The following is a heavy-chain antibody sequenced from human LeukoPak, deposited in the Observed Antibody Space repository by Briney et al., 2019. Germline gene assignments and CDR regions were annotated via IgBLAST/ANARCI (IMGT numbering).Heavy chain of an antibody. CDR1: GYSISSGYY. CDR2: IYYRGNT. D-gene: IGHD6-13*01. CDR3: ARVSAGVY. J-gene: IGHJ4*02. V-gene: IGHV4-38-2*02. Sequence: SETLSLTCTVSGYSISSGYYWGWIRQPPGKGLEWIGSIYYRGNTYYNPSLKSRVTISVDTSKNQFSLKLSSVTAADTAVYYCARVSAGVYWGQGTLVTVSS.